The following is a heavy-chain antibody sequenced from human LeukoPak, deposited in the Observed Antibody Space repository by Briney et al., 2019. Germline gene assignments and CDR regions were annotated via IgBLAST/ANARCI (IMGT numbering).Heavy chain of an antibody. V-gene: IGHV4-59*11. CDR2: IYYSGST. Sequence: PSETLSLTCTVSGGSISSHYWSWIRQPPGKGLEWMGYIYYSGSTNYNPSPKSRVPISVDTSKNQFSLKLSSVTAADTAVYYCARVGLELHMDVWGKGTTVTVSS. CDR1: GGSISSHY. D-gene: IGHD1-7*01. J-gene: IGHJ6*03. CDR3: ARVGLELHMDV.